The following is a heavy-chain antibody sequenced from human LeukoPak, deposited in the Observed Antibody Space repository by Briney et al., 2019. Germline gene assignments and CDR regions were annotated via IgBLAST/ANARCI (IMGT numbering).Heavy chain of an antibody. D-gene: IGHD2-2*01. CDR1: GGTFSSHA. J-gene: IGHJ6*03. V-gene: IGHV1-69*05. CDR3: ATGEGPAEIPATPLRFAPCMDA. CDR2: IIPIFGIA. Sequence: GASVKVSCKASGGTFSSHAISWVRQAPGQGLEWMGGIIPIFGIANYAQKFQGRVTITTDESTSTVYMDLSSLRSEDTAVYYCATGEGPAEIPATPLRFAPCMDAWGNGTTVTVSS.